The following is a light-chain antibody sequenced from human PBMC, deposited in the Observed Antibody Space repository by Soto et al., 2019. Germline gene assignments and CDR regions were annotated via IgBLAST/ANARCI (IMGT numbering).Light chain of an antibody. CDR2: LGS. V-gene: IGKV2-28*01. CDR1: QSLLHSNGYNY. CDR3: MQALQSPLT. J-gene: IGKJ4*01. Sequence: DIVMTQSPLSLPVTPGEPASISCRSSQSLLHSNGYNYLDWYLQKPGQSPQLLIYLGSNRASGVPDRFSGSGSGTDFTLKISRVEAEDVGVHYCMQALQSPLTFGGGTKVDIK.